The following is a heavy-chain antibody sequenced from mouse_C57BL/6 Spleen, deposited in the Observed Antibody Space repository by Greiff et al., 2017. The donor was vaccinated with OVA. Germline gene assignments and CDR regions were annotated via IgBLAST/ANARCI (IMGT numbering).Heavy chain of an antibody. CDR3: ASPPFITTVVAPSWFAY. D-gene: IGHD1-1*01. CDR1: GYTFTSYW. V-gene: IGHV1-7*01. J-gene: IGHJ3*01. CDR2: INPSSGYT. Sequence: VKLQESGAELAKPGASVKLSCKASGYTFTSYWMHWVKQRPGQGLEWIGYINPSSGYTKYNQKFKDKATLTADKSSSTAYMQLSSLTYEDSAVYYCASPPFITTVVAPSWFAYWGQGTLVTVSA.